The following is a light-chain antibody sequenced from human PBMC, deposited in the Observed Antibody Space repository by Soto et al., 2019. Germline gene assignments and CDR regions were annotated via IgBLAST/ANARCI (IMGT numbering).Light chain of an antibody. V-gene: IGKV1-8*01. Sequence: AIRMTQSPSSLSASTGDRVTITCRASQGISSYLAWYQQKPGKAPKLLIYAASTWQSGVPSRFRGSGSGTDFTLTIRCLQSEDFATYYCQQYYIARTFGQGTKVELK. CDR3: QQYYIART. J-gene: IGKJ1*01. CDR2: AAS. CDR1: QGISSY.